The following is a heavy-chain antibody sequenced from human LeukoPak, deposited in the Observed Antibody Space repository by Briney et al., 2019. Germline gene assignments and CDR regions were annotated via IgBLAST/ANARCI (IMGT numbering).Heavy chain of an antibody. CDR2: MNPNSGNT. CDR1: GYTFTSYD. Sequence: ASVKVSCKASGYTFTSYDINWVRQATGQGLEWMGWMNPNSGNTGYAQKFQGRVTITRNTSISTAYMELSRLRSDDTAVYYCARDRDCSGGSCYSLNAFDLWGQGTMVTVSS. V-gene: IGHV1-8*03. D-gene: IGHD2-15*01. J-gene: IGHJ3*01. CDR3: ARDRDCSGGSCYSLNAFDL.